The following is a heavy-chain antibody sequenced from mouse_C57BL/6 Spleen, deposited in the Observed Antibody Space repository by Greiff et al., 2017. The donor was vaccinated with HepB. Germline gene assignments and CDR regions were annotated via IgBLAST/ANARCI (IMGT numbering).Heavy chain of an antibody. Sequence: VQLQQSGAELVKAGASVKMSCKASGYTFTSYWMHWVEQRLGQGLEWFAETNPTNGRTYYNEKFKSKATLTVDKSSSTAYMLLSGPTFEDSAVYYCARIKKRVATDLYYWGQGTTLTVAS. CDR2: TNPTNGRT. V-gene: IGHV1S81*02. CDR3: ARIKKRVATDLYY. D-gene: IGHD1-1*01. CDR1: GYTFTSYW. J-gene: IGHJ2*01.